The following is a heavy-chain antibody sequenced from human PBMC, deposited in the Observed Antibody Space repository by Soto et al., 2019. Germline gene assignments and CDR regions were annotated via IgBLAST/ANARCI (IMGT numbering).Heavy chain of an antibody. Sequence: GGSLRLSCAASGFTFSSYSMNWVRQAPGKGLEWVSSISSSSSYIYYADSVKGRFTISRDNAKNSLYLQMNSLRAEDTAVYYCATDANGQMPIPTQYSYYGMDVWGQGTPVTVSS. CDR3: ATDANGQMPIPTQYSYYGMDV. D-gene: IGHD2-8*01. CDR2: ISSSSSYI. V-gene: IGHV3-21*01. J-gene: IGHJ6*02. CDR1: GFTFSSYS.